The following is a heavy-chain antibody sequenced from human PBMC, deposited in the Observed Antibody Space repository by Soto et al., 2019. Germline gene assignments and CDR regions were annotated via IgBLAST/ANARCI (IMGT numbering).Heavy chain of an antibody. CDR2: ISASGATT. D-gene: IGHD6-13*01. J-gene: IGHJ4*02. CDR1: GFSFSDIT. Sequence: GGSLRLSCAGSGFSFSDITMSWVRQPPGKGLQRVADISASGATTNYADSVRGRFTISRGNSKSTLYLQMTSLGVEDTAVYYCTVRRLSSSWSSFDFWGQGTLVTVSS. V-gene: IGHV3-23*01. CDR3: TVRRLSSSWSSFDF.